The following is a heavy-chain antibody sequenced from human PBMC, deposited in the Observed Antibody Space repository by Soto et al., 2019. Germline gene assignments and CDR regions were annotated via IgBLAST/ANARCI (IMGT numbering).Heavy chain of an antibody. CDR2: IYPGDSDT. CDR3: ARFMVSGGDYVYYYYGMDV. CDR1: GYSFTSYW. D-gene: IGHD4-17*01. J-gene: IGHJ6*02. Sequence: LGESLKISCKGSGYSFTSYWIGWVRQMPGKGLEWMGIIYPGDSDTRYSPSFQGQVTISADKSISTAYLQWSSLKASDTAMYYCARFMVSGGDYVYYYYGMDVWGQGTTVTVSS. V-gene: IGHV5-51*01.